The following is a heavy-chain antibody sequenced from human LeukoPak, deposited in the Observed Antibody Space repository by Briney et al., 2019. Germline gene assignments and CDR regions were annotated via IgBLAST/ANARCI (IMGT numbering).Heavy chain of an antibody. CDR1: GFTFSSYS. J-gene: IGHJ4*02. D-gene: IGHD5-18*01. CDR2: ISSSSSSYI. V-gene: IGHV3-21*01. CDR3: ARGPAGYSYGFDY. Sequence: GGSLRLSCAASGFTFSSYSMNWVRQAPGKGLEWVSSISSSSSSYIYYADSVKGRFTISRDNAKNSLYLQMNSLRAEDTAVYYCARGPAGYSYGFDYWGQGTLVTVSS.